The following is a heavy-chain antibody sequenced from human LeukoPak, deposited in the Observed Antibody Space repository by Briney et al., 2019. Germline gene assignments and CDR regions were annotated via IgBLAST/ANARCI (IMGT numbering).Heavy chain of an antibody. V-gene: IGHV4-59*01. CDR3: AMYYGYPRQSFDI. D-gene: IGHD3-16*01. Sequence: SETLSLTCTVSGGSIGGNFWSWIRQSPEKGLEWIGYIYYRGSANYNPSLESRVTISIDTSKNQFSLRMSSVTAADTAVYYCAMYYGYPRQSFDIWGLGTMVTVSS. J-gene: IGHJ3*02. CDR2: IYYRGSA. CDR1: GGSIGGNF.